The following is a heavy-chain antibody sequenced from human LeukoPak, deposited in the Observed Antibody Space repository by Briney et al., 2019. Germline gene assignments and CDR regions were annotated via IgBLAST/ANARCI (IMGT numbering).Heavy chain of an antibody. CDR3: AGTLTEDFWSGYHNAFDI. CDR1: GGSISSYY. D-gene: IGHD3-3*01. Sequence: PSETLSLTCTVSGGSISSYYWSWIRQPPGKGLEWIGYIYYSGSTNYNPSLKSRVTISVDTSKNQFSLKLSSVTAADTAVYYCAGTLTEDFWSGYHNAFDIWGQGTMVTVSS. J-gene: IGHJ3*02. CDR2: IYYSGST. V-gene: IGHV4-59*01.